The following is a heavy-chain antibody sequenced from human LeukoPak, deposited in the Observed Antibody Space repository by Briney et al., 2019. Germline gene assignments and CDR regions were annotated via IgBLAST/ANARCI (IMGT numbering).Heavy chain of an antibody. Sequence: ASVKVSCRASGYTFTSYAMNWVRQAPGQGLEWMGRINPNSGGTNYAQKFQGRVTMTRDTSISTAYMELSRLRSDDTAVYYCARASRDGYNYWGQGTLVTVSS. J-gene: IGHJ4*02. D-gene: IGHD5-24*01. CDR3: ARASRDGYNY. CDR1: GYTFTSYA. CDR2: INPNSGGT. V-gene: IGHV1-2*06.